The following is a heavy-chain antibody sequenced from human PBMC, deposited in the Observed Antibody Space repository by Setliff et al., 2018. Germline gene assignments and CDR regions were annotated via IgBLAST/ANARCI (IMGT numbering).Heavy chain of an antibody. J-gene: IGHJ4*02. CDR3: SSYLVS. Sequence: GGSLRLSCAASGFDFKNHWMDWARQAPGKGLAWVANIKEDGSQRNYVDAVRGRFTVSRDNARNLLYLQMNSLRVDDTAVYYCSSYLVSWGQGALVTVSS. CDR2: IKEDGSQR. CDR1: GFDFKNHW. V-gene: IGHV3-7*01. D-gene: IGHD2-21*01.